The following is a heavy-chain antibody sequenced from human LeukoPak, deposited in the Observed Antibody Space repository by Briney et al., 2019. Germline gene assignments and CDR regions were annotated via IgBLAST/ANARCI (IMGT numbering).Heavy chain of an antibody. CDR2: ISSSSSYI. V-gene: IGHV3-21*01. D-gene: IGHD1-26*01. CDR3: ARDRGNSIVGSDFDS. CDR1: GFTFSSYS. J-gene: IGHJ4*02. Sequence: GSLRLSCAASGFTFSSYSMNWVRQAPGKGLEWVSSISSSSSYIYYADSVKGRFTISRDNAKNSLYLQMNSLRAEDTAVYYCARDRGNSIVGSDFDSWGQGTLVTVSS.